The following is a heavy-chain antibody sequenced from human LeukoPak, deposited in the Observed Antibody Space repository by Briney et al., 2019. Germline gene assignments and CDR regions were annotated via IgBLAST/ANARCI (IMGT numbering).Heavy chain of an antibody. Sequence: PGGSLRLSCAASGFTFSSYWMTWVRQAPGKGLEWVANIKQDGSKKDYMDSVKGRFTISRDNAKNSLYLQMNSLRAEDTAVYYCARDASLAGFDPWGQGTLLTVSS. J-gene: IGHJ5*02. CDR1: GFTFSSYW. CDR3: ARDASLAGFDP. V-gene: IGHV3-7*01. D-gene: IGHD2-15*01. CDR2: IKQDGSKK.